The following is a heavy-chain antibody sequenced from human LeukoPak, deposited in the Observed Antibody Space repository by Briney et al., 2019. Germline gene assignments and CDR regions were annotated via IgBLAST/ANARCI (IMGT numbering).Heavy chain of an antibody. V-gene: IGHV3-21*01. CDR2: ISSSSSYI. J-gene: IGHJ4*02. Sequence: GRSLRLSCAASGFSFSSYSINWVRQAPGKGLEWVSSISSSSSYIYYADSVKGRFTISRDNAKNSLYLQMNSLRAEDTAVYYCARESGSASFDYWSQGTLVTVSS. D-gene: IGHD6-19*01. CDR3: ARESGSASFDY. CDR1: GFSFSSYS.